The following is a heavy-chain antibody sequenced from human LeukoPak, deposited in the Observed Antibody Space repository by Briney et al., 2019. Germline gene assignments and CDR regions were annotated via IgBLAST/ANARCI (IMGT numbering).Heavy chain of an antibody. CDR1: GGSISSCY. J-gene: IGHJ3*02. V-gene: IGHV4-59*01. CDR2: IYYSGST. D-gene: IGHD5-24*01. CDR3: ARGDRRWLQLDAFDI. Sequence: SETLSLTCTVSGGSISSCYWSWIRQPPGKGLEWIGYIYYSGSTNYNPSLKSRVTISVDTSKKQLSLKLSSVTAADTGVYYCARGDRRWLQLDAFDIWGQGTMVTVSS.